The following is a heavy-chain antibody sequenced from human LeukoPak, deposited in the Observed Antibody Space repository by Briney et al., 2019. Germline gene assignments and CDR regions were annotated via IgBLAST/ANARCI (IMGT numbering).Heavy chain of an antibody. V-gene: IGHV3-30*04. Sequence: PGGSLRLSCAASGFTFSSYAMHWVRQAPGKGLEWVAFISYDGSNKYYADSVKGRFTTSRDNSKNTLYLQMNSLRAEDTAVYYCARDRIHCSGGSCYSGWFDPWGQGTLVTVSS. D-gene: IGHD2-15*01. CDR2: ISYDGSNK. CDR1: GFTFSSYA. CDR3: ARDRIHCSGGSCYSGWFDP. J-gene: IGHJ5*02.